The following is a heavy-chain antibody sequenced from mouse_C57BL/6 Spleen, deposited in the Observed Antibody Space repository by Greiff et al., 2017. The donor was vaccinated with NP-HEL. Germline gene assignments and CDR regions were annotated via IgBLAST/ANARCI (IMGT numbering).Heavy chain of an antibody. Sequence: EVQLQESGPGLVKPSQSLSLTCSVTGYSITSGYYWNWIRQFPGNKLEWMGYISYDGSNNYNPSLKNRISITRDTSKNQFFLKLNSVTTEDTATYYCARGIGYFDVWGTGTTVTVSS. CDR3: ARGIGYFDV. CDR1: GYSITSGYY. J-gene: IGHJ1*03. CDR2: ISYDGSN. V-gene: IGHV3-6*01.